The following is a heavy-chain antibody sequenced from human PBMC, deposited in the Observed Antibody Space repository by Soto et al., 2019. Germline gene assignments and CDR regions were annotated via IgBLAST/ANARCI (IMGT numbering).Heavy chain of an antibody. CDR2: IRFDGSNT. CDR1: AVTFTGFG. J-gene: IGHJ4*02. V-gene: IGHV3-33*01. CDR3: ERGGVGTTIFFGYFDY. Sequence: QVQLVESGGGVVQPGRSLRLSCAASAVTFTGFGMHWVRQAPGKGLEWVAVIRFDGSNTYYADSVKGRFTLSRDNPKNMLYLKVNSLRGEDTAIYYCERGGVGTTIFFGYFDYWGLGTLVTVSS. D-gene: IGHD1-26*01.